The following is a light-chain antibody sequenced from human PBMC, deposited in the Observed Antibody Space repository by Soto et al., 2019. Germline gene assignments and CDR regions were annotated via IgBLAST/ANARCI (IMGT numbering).Light chain of an antibody. Sequence: QSALTQPASVSGSPGQSITISCTGASSDIGSYNYVSWYQQHLGKAPKLIIYEVSNRPSGVSNRLSCSKSGNTASLTISGLQTEDEADYYCSSYTGTTTVFGGGTKLTVL. CDR2: EVS. V-gene: IGLV2-14*01. J-gene: IGLJ3*02. CDR1: SSDIGSYNY. CDR3: SSYTGTTTV.